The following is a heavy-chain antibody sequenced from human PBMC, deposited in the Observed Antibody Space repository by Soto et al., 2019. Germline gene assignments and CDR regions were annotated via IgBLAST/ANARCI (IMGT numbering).Heavy chain of an antibody. J-gene: IGHJ4*02. CDR3: ASEVAATPYFEY. Sequence: QAQLQESGPGLVKPSQTLSLTCTVSGDSVRNGGYYWNWIRQYPGKGLEWIGYIYYTGSTSYNPSLESRLTISADTSKNQFSLRLRSVTAADTAVYYCASEVAATPYFEYWGQGALVTISS. CDR2: IYYTGST. D-gene: IGHD2-15*01. CDR1: GDSVRNGGYY. V-gene: IGHV4-31*03.